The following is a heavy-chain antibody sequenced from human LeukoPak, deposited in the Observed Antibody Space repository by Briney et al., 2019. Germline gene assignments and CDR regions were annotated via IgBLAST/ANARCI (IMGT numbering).Heavy chain of an antibody. V-gene: IGHV3-21*01. CDR1: GFTFSSYS. CDR2: ISSSSSYI. D-gene: IGHD3-22*01. J-gene: IGHJ4*02. Sequence: PGGSLRLSCAASGFTFSSYSMNWVRQAPGKGLEWVSSISSSSSYIYYADSVKGRFTISRDNAKNSLYQQMNSLRAEDTAVYYCAREGSEIVVARGYYFDYWGQGTLVTVSP. CDR3: AREGSEIVVARGYYFDY.